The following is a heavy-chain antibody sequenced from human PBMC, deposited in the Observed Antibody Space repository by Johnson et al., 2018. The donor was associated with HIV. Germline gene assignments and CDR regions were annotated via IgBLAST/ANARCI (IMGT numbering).Heavy chain of an antibody. CDR1: GFSFEAYG. Sequence: VQLVESGGGVVRPGGSLRLSCAGSGFSFEAYGMSWVRQVPGKGLEWISGINWNGGRTAYSDSVQGRFTISRDNAKNSLYLQMNSLRTEDTALYYCAKDITPLVRDFWSGQAAGGAFDIWGQGTMVTVSS. J-gene: IGHJ3*02. CDR3: AKDITPLVRDFWSGQAAGGAFDI. V-gene: IGHV3-20*04. CDR2: INWNGGRT. D-gene: IGHD3-3*01.